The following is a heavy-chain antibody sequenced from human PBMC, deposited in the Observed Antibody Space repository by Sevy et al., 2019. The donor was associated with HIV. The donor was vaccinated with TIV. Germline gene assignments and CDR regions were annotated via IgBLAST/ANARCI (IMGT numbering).Heavy chain of an antibody. D-gene: IGHD3-10*01. CDR2: ISGSGGST. CDR1: AFTFSSYA. V-gene: IGHV3-23*01. J-gene: IGHJ4*02. CDR3: AKDGSDYYGSGSYLIFDY. Sequence: GGSLRLSCAASAFTFSSYAMSWVRQAPGKGLEWVSAISGSGGSTYYADSVKGRFTISRDNSKNTLYLQMNSLRAEDTAVYYCAKDGSDYYGSGSYLIFDYWGQGTLVTVSS.